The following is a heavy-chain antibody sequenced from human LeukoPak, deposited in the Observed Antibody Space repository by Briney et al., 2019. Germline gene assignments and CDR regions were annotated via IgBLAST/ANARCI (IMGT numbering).Heavy chain of an antibody. Sequence: ASVKVSCKASGYTFTSYDINWVRQATGQGLEWMGWMNPNSGNTGYAQKFQGRVTMTRDTSISTAYMELSRLRSDDTAVYYCARGIAARAPFDPWGQGTLVTVSS. CDR1: GYTFTSYD. V-gene: IGHV1-8*01. CDR2: MNPNSGNT. CDR3: ARGIAARAPFDP. D-gene: IGHD6-6*01. J-gene: IGHJ5*02.